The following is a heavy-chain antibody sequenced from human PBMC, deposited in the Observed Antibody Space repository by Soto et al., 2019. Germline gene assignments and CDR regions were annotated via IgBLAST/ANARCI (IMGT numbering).Heavy chain of an antibody. Sequence: GASVKVSCKASGGTFRSYTISWVRQAPGQGLEWMGRIIPILGIANYAQKFQGRVTITADKSTSTAYMELSSLRSEDTAVYYCARDSCSGGSCSPFDYWGQGTLVTVSS. J-gene: IGHJ4*02. D-gene: IGHD2-15*01. V-gene: IGHV1-69*04. CDR3: ARDSCSGGSCSPFDY. CDR2: IIPILGIA. CDR1: GGTFRSYT.